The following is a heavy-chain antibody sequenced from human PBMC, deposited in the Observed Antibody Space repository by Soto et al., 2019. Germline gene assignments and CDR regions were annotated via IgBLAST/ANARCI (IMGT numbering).Heavy chain of an antibody. CDR1: GFAFSRDG. Sequence: QVQLVESGGGVVQPGKSLRLSCAAAGFAFSRDGMHWVRQAPGKGLEWVAVISFDGSDKYYADSVKGRFTISRDNSKNTVDLQMNSLRPEDTALYYWAKPKGADIPFDSWGQGTRVTVSS. CDR2: ISFDGSDK. CDR3: AKPKGADIPFDS. V-gene: IGHV3-30*18. J-gene: IGHJ4*02. D-gene: IGHD3-9*01.